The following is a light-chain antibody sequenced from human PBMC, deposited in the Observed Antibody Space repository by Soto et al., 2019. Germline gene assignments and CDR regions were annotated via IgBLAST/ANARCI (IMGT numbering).Light chain of an antibody. CDR1: SSDVGGYNY. Sequence: QSALTQPRSVSGSPGQSVTISCTGTSSDVGGYNYVSWYQQHPGKAPKLMIYDDSKRPSGVPDRFSGSKSGNTASLTISGLKAEDEADYYCCSYASSYTGVFGTGTKLTVL. V-gene: IGLV2-11*01. CDR2: DDS. CDR3: CSYASSYTGV. J-gene: IGLJ1*01.